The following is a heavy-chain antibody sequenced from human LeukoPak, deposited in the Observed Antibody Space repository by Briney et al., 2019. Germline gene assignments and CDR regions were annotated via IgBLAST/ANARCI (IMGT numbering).Heavy chain of an antibody. CDR1: GFTFSSYG. CDR2: IWSDGSQK. D-gene: IGHD6-13*01. V-gene: IGHV3-33*01. Sequence: GGPLRLSCAASGFTFSSYGMHWIRQAPGKGLEWVAVIWSDGSQKYYADSMKGRFTISRDNSKNMVYLEMNSLRVEDTAVYYCASAAGAFDMWGQGTLVTVSS. J-gene: IGHJ3*02. CDR3: ASAAGAFDM.